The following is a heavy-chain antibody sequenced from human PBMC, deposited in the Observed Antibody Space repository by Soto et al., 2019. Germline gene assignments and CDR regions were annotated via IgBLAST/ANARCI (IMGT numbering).Heavy chain of an antibody. CDR1: GYMFTGYN. Sequence: QVQLEQSGAEVKKAGASVKVSCKASGYMFTGYNMHWVRQAPGQGLEWMGWINPNSGGTNYAQKFQGRVTMTRDMSSSTAYMELSRLRSDDTAVYYCAREVTMVRGARVYGMDAWGQVTTVTVSS. D-gene: IGHD3-10*01. J-gene: IGHJ6*02. CDR2: INPNSGGT. CDR3: AREVTMVRGARVYGMDA. V-gene: IGHV1-2*02.